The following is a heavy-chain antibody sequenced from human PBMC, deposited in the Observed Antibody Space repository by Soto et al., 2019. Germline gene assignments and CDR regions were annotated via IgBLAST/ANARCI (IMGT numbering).Heavy chain of an antibody. CDR3: VKGNWAYSYNNWFDP. CDR2: LSGDGRST. J-gene: IGHJ5*02. D-gene: IGHD5-18*01. CDR1: GFTFRSYA. V-gene: IGHV3-64D*06. Sequence: PGGSLRLSCSASGFTFRSYAIHWVRQAPGKGLEYVSALSGDGRSTYYADSVKGRSTVFRDNSKNTLFLQMSSLRVEDTAVYYCVKGNWAYSYNNWFDPWGQGPLVTVSS.